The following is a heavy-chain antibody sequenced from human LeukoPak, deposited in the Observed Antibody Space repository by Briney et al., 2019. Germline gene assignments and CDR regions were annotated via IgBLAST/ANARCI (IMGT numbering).Heavy chain of an antibody. CDR3: ARHRRNYYDSSGYPGYFDL. CDR2: IYPGDSDT. V-gene: IGHV5-51*01. J-gene: IGHJ2*01. CDR1: GYSFTTYW. Sequence: GESLKISCRGSGYSFTTYWIGWVRQMPGKGPEWMGIIYPGDSDTRYSPSFQGQVTISADKSITTAYLQWSSLKASDTAMYYCARHRRNYYDSSGYPGYFDLWGRGTLVTVSS. D-gene: IGHD3-22*01.